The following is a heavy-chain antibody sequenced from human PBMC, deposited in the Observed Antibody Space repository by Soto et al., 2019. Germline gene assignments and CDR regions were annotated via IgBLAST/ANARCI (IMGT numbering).Heavy chain of an antibody. D-gene: IGHD1-1*01. CDR2: IKSKTDGGTT. CDR1: GFTFSNAW. CDR3: TTGAGYNWNDGGAFDI. Sequence: EVQLVESGGGLVKPGGSLRLSCAASGFTFSNAWMSWVRQAPGKGLEWVGRIKSKTDGGTTDYAAPVKGRFTISRDDSNNTLYLQMNSLKTEDTAVYYCTTGAGYNWNDGGAFDIWGQGTMVTVSS. V-gene: IGHV3-15*01. J-gene: IGHJ3*02.